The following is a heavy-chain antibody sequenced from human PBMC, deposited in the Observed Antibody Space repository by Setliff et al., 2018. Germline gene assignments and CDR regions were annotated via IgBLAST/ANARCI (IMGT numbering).Heavy chain of an antibody. CDR2: NYTRGST. D-gene: IGHD2-15*01. V-gene: IGHV4-61*09. Sequence: SETLSLTCTVSGGSISEPNYYWSWIRQPVGKGLEWIGHNYTRGSTNYNPSLRTRVSISVDTSKNHFSLRLSSVTAADTAVYYCLRIRLVPHGHSWGQGTLVTV. CDR1: GGSISEPNYY. J-gene: IGHJ4*02. CDR3: LRIRLVPHGHS.